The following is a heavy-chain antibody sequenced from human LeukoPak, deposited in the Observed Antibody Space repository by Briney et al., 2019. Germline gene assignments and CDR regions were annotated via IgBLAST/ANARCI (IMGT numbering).Heavy chain of an antibody. V-gene: IGHV3-15*01. CDR3: NKYRGLFDY. CDR2: IKSNTDDGTA. J-gene: IGHJ4*02. D-gene: IGHD1-14*01. Sequence: GGSLRLSCAASGSTFSNAWMSWVRQAPGKGLEWVGRIKSNTDDGTADYAAPVKGRFTISRDDSKNTLYLQMNSLKTEDTGVYYCNKYRGLFDYWGQGTLVTVSS. CDR1: GSTFSNAW.